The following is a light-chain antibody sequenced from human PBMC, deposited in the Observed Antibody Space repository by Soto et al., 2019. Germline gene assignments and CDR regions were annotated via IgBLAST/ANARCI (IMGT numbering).Light chain of an antibody. CDR2: GAS. Sequence: EIVVTHSPATLSVSPGSRSTLSCRASQSISSNLAWYQQKPGQAPRLLIYGASTRATGTPASFSGSGSGTEFTLTISSLKSEDFAVYYCQQYNNWPTLTFGGGTKVDIK. J-gene: IGKJ4*01. V-gene: IGKV3-15*01. CDR1: QSISSN. CDR3: QQYNNWPTLT.